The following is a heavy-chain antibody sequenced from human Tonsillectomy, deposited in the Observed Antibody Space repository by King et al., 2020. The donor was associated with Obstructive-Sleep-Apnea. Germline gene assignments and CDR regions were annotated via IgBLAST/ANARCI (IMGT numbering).Heavy chain of an antibody. Sequence: VQLQQWGAGLLKPSETLSLTCAVYGGSFSGYYWSWIRQPPGKGLEWIGEINHSGSTNYNPSLKSRVTISVETSKNQFSLKLSSVTAADTAVYYCASLSLYYYDTSRGNWFDPWGQGTLVTVSS. D-gene: IGHD3-22*01. CDR2: INHSGST. V-gene: IGHV4-34*01. CDR1: GGSFSGYY. J-gene: IGHJ5*02. CDR3: ASLSLYYYDTSRGNWFDP.